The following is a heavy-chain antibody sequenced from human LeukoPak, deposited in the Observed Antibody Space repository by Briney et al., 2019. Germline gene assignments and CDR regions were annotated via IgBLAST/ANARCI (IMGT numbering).Heavy chain of an antibody. CDR3: AKTRRRRARNYGQTDGLYYYFDY. CDR2: ISWNSGSI. D-gene: IGHD3-10*01. CDR1: GFTFDDYA. V-gene: IGHV3-9*01. J-gene: IGHJ4*02. Sequence: GRSLRLSCAASGFTFDDYAMHWVRQAPGKGLEWVSGISWNSGSIGYADSVKGRFTISRDNAKNSLYLQRNSLSAEDTALYYCAKTRRRRARNYGQTDGLYYYFDYWGQGTLVTVSS.